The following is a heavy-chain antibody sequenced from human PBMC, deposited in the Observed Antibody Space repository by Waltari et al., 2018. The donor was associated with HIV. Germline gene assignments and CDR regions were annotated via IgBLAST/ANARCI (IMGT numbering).Heavy chain of an antibody. CDR1: GGSINSGDYY. CDR2: IYYSGST. V-gene: IGHV4-30-4*01. CDR3: ARAGSVFGTSPYGMDV. J-gene: IGHJ6*02. Sequence: QVQLQESGPGLVKPSQTLSLTCTVSGGSINSGDYYWSWIRQPPGKGLEWIGYIYYSGSTYYNPSLKSRVTISVDTSKNQFSLKLSSVSAADTAVYYCARAGSVFGTSPYGMDVWGQGTTVTVSS. D-gene: IGHD2-2*01.